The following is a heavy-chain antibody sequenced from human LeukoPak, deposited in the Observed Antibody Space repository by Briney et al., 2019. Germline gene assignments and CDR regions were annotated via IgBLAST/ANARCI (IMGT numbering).Heavy chain of an antibody. CDR2: ISTYNGNT. CDR3: ARKALNLGALGY. V-gene: IGHV1-18*01. D-gene: IGHD3-16*01. CDR1: GYIFTSYD. Sequence: ASVKVSCKASGYIFTSYDFSWVRQAPGQGLEWMGWISTYNGNTNYAGKFQGRVTMTTDTSTSTAYLELRSLRSDDTAVYYCARKALNLGALGYWGQGTLVTVSS. J-gene: IGHJ4*02.